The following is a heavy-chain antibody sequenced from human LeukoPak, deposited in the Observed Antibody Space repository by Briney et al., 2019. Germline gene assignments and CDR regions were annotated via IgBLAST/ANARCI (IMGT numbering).Heavy chain of an antibody. Sequence: NPGGSLRLSCAASGFTFSSYSMNWVRQAPGKGLEWVSSISSSSSYIYYADSVKGRFTISRDNAKNSLYLQMNSLRAEDTAVYYRASGNRVLRFLEWLPRRGMDVWGQGTTVTVSS. CDR1: GFTFSSYS. J-gene: IGHJ6*02. V-gene: IGHV3-21*01. CDR2: ISSSSSYI. D-gene: IGHD3-3*01. CDR3: ASGNRVLRFLEWLPRRGMDV.